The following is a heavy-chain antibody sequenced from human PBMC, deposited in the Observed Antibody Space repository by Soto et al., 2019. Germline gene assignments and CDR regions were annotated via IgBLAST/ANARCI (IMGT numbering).Heavy chain of an antibody. V-gene: IGHV1-2*02. J-gene: IGHJ4*02. Sequence: ASVKVSCKASGYTFTGYYMHWVRQAPGQGLEWMGWINPNSGGTNYAQKFQGRVTMTRDTSISTAYMELSRLRSDDTAMYYCARGVYYDILTGHPFDYWGQGTLVTVS. CDR1: GYTFTGYY. D-gene: IGHD3-9*01. CDR2: INPNSGGT. CDR3: ARGVYYDILTGHPFDY.